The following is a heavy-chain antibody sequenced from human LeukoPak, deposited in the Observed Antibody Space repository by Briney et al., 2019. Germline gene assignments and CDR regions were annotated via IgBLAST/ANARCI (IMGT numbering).Heavy chain of an antibody. CDR3: ARVERGLFWFDY. D-gene: IGHD3-3*01. V-gene: IGHV3-74*01. CDR1: GFTFSSYW. J-gene: IGHJ4*02. CDR2: INSDGSST. Sequence: PGGSLRLSCAASGFTFSSYWMHWVRQAPGKGLVWVSRINSDGSSTSYADSVKGRFTISRDNAKNTLYLQMNSLRAEDTAVYYCARVERGLFWFDYWGQGTLVTVSS.